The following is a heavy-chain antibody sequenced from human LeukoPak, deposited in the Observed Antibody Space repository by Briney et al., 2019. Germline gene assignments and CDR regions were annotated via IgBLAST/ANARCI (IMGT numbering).Heavy chain of an antibody. Sequence: GASVKVSCKASGGTFSSYAISWVRQAPGQGLEWMGGIIPIFGTANYAQKFQGRVTITADESTSTAYMELSSLRSEDTAAYYCARGIVVVPAAEGYYYYMDVWGKGTTVTVSS. J-gene: IGHJ6*03. CDR1: GGTFSSYA. CDR2: IIPIFGTA. V-gene: IGHV1-69*01. CDR3: ARGIVVVPAAEGYYYYMDV. D-gene: IGHD2-2*01.